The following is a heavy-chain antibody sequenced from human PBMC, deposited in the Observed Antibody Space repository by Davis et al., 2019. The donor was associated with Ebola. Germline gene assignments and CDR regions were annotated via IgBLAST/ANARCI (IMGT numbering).Heavy chain of an antibody. J-gene: IGHJ6*02. CDR3: ARGGVRVRYYYYCMDV. V-gene: IGHV4-34*01. D-gene: IGHD3-10*01. CDR1: GGSFSGYY. CDR2: INHSGST. Sequence: SETLSLTCAVYGGSFSGYYWSWIRQPPGKGLEWIGEINHSGSTNYNPSLKSRVTISVDTSKNQFSLKLSSVTAADTAVYYCARGGVRVRYYYYCMDVWGQGTTVTVSS.